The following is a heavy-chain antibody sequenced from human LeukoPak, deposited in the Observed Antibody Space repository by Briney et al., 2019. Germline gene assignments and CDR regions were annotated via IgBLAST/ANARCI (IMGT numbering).Heavy chain of an antibody. CDR2: IYYSGST. Sequence: KTSETLSLTCTVSGGSISSYYWSWIRQPPGKGLEWIGYIYYSGSTNYNPSLKSRVTISVDTSKNQFSLKLSSETAADTAVYYCARGTYSSSPELDYWGQGTLVTVSS. CDR1: GGSISSYY. J-gene: IGHJ4*02. D-gene: IGHD6-6*01. V-gene: IGHV4-59*01. CDR3: ARGTYSSSPELDY.